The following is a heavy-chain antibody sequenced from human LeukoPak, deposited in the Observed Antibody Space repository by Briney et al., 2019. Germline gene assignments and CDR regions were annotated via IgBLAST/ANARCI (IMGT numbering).Heavy chain of an antibody. CDR1: GFTFSSYE. J-gene: IGHJ4*02. D-gene: IGHD3-22*01. CDR3: AREDDSSGYYYGIHDY. CDR2: INSGGDSI. Sequence: GGSLRLSCAASGFTFSSYEMNWVRQAPGKGLEWVSSINSGGDSIHYADSVKGRFTVSRDNAQRSLYLQMNSLRAEDTAVYYCAREDDSSGYYYGIHDYWGQGTLVAVSP. V-gene: IGHV3-48*03.